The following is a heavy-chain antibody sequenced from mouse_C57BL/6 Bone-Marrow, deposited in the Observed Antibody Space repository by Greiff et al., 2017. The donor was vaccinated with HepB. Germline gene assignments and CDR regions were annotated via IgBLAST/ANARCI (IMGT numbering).Heavy chain of an antibody. CDR1: GFSLSTFGMG. D-gene: IGHD1-1*01. J-gene: IGHJ1*03. Sequence: QVNSKECGPGILQPSQTLSLTCSFSGFSLSTFGMGVGWIRQPSGKGLEWLAHIWWDDDKYYNPALKSRLTISKDTSKNQVFLKIANVDTADTATYYCARMRGTSWDWYFDVWGTGTTVTVSS. V-gene: IGHV8-8*01. CDR3: ARMRGTSWDWYFDV. CDR2: IWWDDDK.